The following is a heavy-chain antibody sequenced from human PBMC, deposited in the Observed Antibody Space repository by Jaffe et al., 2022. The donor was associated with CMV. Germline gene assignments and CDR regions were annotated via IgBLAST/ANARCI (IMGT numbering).Heavy chain of an antibody. CDR1: GFTFSSYS. J-gene: IGHJ6*02. V-gene: IGHV3-48*02. CDR2: ISSSSSTI. D-gene: IGHD4-4*01. CDR3: ARADNYAYYYGMDV. Sequence: EVQLVESGGGLVQPGGSLRLSCAASGFTFSSYSMNWVRQAPGKGLEWVSYISSSSSTIYYADSVKGRFTISRDNAKNSLYLQMNSLRDEDTAVYYCARADNYAYYYGMDVWGQGTTVTVSS.